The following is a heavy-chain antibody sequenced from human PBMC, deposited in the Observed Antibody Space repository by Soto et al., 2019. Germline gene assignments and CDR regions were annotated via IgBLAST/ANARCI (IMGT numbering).Heavy chain of an antibody. V-gene: IGHV1-8*01. D-gene: IGHD3-16*01. CDR1: GYTFTSYD. J-gene: IGHJ6*03. CDR2: MNPNSGNT. Sequence: ASVKVSCKASGYTFTSYDINWVRQATGQGLEWMGWMNPNSGNTGYAQKFQGRVTMTRNTSISTAYMELSSLRSEDTAVYYCARYVINYYYYYMDVWGKGTTVTVSS. CDR3: ARYVINYYYYYMDV.